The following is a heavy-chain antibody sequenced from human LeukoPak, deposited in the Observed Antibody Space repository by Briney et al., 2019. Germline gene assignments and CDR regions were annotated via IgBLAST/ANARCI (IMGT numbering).Heavy chain of an antibody. Sequence: PSETLSLTCTVSGYSISSGNYWDWIRQPPGKGLEWIGSIYHSGSTYYNPSLKSRVTISVDTSKNQFSLKLSSGTAADTAVYYCAKRYCSSTTCYDDRGAFDYWGQGTLVTVSS. V-gene: IGHV4-38-2*02. CDR2: IYHSGST. CDR1: GYSISSGNY. CDR3: AKRYCSSTTCYDDRGAFDY. J-gene: IGHJ4*02. D-gene: IGHD2-2*01.